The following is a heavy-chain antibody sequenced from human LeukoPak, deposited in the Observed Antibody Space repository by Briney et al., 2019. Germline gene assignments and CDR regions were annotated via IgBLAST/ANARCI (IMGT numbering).Heavy chain of an antibody. CDR3: ARGPGSTSCSVCHYYYMDV. CDR1: GYTFTSYG. J-gene: IGHJ6*03. D-gene: IGHD2-2*01. CDR2: ISAYNGNT. Sequence: GASVKVSCKASGYTFTSYGISWVRQAPGQGLEWMGWISAYNGNTNYAQKLQGRVTMTTDTSTSTAYMELRSLRSDDTAVYYCARGPGSTSCSVCHYYYMDVWGKGTTVTVSS. V-gene: IGHV1-18*01.